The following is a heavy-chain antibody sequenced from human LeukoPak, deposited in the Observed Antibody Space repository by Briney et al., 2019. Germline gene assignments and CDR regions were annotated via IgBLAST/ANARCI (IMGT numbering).Heavy chain of an antibody. D-gene: IGHD3-22*01. CDR1: GGSISSGDYY. CDR3: ARPYYYDSRVDP. CDR2: MYYSGST. J-gene: IGHJ5*02. V-gene: IGHV4-30-4*01. Sequence: SQTLSLTCTVSGGSISSGDYYWSWIRQPPGKGLEWIGYMYYSGSTYYNPSLKSRVTISLDTSKNQFSLKLNSVTAADTAVYYCARPYYYDSRVDPWGQGTLVTVSS.